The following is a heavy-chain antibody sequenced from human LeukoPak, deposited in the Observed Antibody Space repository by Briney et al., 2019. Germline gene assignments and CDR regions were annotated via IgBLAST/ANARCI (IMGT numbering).Heavy chain of an antibody. CDR2: IKTDGSTT. V-gene: IGHV3-74*01. CDR1: GFTFSNYW. J-gene: IGHJ4*02. D-gene: IGHD6-19*01. CDR3: VRGYNSGHDY. Sequence: PGGSLRLSCAVSGFTFSNYWMHWVRQAPGKGLVWVSRIKTDGSTTSYADSVKGRFTISRDNAKNMAYLQMNSLRAEDTAVYYCVRGYNSGHDYWGQGTLVTVSS.